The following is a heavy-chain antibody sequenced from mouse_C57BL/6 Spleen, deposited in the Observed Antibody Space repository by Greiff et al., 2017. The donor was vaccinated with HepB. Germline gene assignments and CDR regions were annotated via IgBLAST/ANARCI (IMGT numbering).Heavy chain of an antibody. J-gene: IGHJ4*01. D-gene: IGHD2-4*01. CDR1: GYTFTSYW. CDR3: SRRLVYYDYDVGAMDY. V-gene: IGHV1-55*01. Sequence: VQLQQPGAELVKPGASVKMSCKASGYTFTSYWITWVKQRPGQGLEWIGDIYPGSGSTNYNEKFKSKATLTVDTSSSTAYMQLSSLTSEDSAVYYCSRRLVYYDYDVGAMDYWGQGTSVTVSS. CDR2: IYPGSGST.